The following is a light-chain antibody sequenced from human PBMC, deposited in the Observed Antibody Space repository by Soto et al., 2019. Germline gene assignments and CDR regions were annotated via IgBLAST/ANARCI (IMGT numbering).Light chain of an antibody. J-gene: IGKJ1*01. CDR3: QQYYDWPRT. CDR1: QSVTSN. V-gene: IGKV3-15*01. CDR2: GAS. Sequence: EIVNTQSPATLSVSPGKRATLSSTASQSVTSNIAWYQQKPGQAPRLLIYGASTRATGIPARFGGSGSGTEFTLTISRLQSEDFAVYYCQQYYDWPRTFGQGTKVDIK.